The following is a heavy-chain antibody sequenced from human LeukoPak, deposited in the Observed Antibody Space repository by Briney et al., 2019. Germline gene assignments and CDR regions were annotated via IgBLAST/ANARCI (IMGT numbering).Heavy chain of an antibody. CDR1: GFTFSSYA. J-gene: IGHJ3*02. CDR2: ISYDGSNK. CDR3: ARGDLHYHDSTRRGFDI. Sequence: GGSLRLSCAASGFTFSSYAVHWVRQAPGKGLEWVALISYDGSNKYYADSVKGRFTISRDNSKNTLYLQMNSLRAEDTAVYYCARGDLHYHDSTRRGFDIWGQGTMVTVSS. V-gene: IGHV3-30*04. D-gene: IGHD3-16*01.